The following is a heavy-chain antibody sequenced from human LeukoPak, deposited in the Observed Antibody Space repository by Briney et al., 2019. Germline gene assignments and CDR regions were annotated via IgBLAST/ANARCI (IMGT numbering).Heavy chain of an antibody. Sequence: ASVKVSCKASGYTFTSYGISWVRQAPGQGLEWMGWISAYNGNTNYAQKLQGRVTMTTDTSTSTAYMELRSLRSDDTAVYYCARVPAATVYYYYYVDVWGKGTTVTVSS. J-gene: IGHJ6*03. CDR3: ARVPAATVYYYYYVDV. CDR2: ISAYNGNT. D-gene: IGHD2-2*01. CDR1: GYTFTSYG. V-gene: IGHV1-18*01.